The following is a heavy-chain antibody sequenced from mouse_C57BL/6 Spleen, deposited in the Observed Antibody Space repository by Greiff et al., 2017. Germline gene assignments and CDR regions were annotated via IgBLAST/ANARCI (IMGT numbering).Heavy chain of an antibody. CDR3: TRGGYYAMDY. D-gene: IGHD1-1*02. CDR2: IWSDGST. V-gene: IGHV2-6*03. Sequence: VKVVESGPGLVAPSQSLSITCTVSGFSFTSYGVHWVRQPPGKGLEWLVVIWSDGSTTYNSALKSRLSISKDNSKSQVFLKMSSLQTDDTAMYYCTRGGYYAMDYWGQGTSVTVSS. CDR1: GFSFTSYG. J-gene: IGHJ4*01.